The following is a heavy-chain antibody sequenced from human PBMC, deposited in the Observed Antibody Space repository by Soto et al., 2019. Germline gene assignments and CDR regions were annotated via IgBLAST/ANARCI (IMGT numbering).Heavy chain of an antibody. Sequence: SETLSLTCAASGGSFSGYYWSWIRQPPGRGLEWIGEINHSGNSNYNPALESRVTISVDTSKNQFSLKLISVTAADTAVYYCARLNFLTGYYLVYFAVWARGTLVTVSS. D-gene: IGHD3-9*01. CDR3: ARLNFLTGYYLVYFAV. J-gene: IGHJ2*01. CDR2: INHSGNS. V-gene: IGHV4-34*01. CDR1: GGSFSGYY.